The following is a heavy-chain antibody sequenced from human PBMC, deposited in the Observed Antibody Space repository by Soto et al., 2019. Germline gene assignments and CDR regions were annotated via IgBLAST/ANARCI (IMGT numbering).Heavy chain of an antibody. V-gene: IGHV4-39*01. J-gene: IGHJ4*02. CDR1: GGSISSSSYY. Sequence: LSLTCTVSGGSISSSSYYWGWIRQPPGKGLEWIGSIYYSGSTYYNPSLKSRVTISVDTSKNQFSLKLSSVTAADTAVYYCARHDYDDLFYDYWGQGTLVTVSS. CDR3: ARHDYDDLFYDY. D-gene: IGHD4-17*01. CDR2: IYYSGST.